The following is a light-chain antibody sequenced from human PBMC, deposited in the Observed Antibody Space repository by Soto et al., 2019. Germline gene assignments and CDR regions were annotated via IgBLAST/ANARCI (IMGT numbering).Light chain of an antibody. Sequence: QSVLTQPASVSGSPGQSITISCTGSRSDVGGYNYVSWYQQHPGKAPQVLIYEVSNRPSGVSNRFSGSKSGNTASLTISGLQADDEADCYCSSYTSSHTWVFGGGTKLTVL. V-gene: IGLV2-14*01. CDR3: SSYTSSHTWV. CDR1: RSDVGGYNY. CDR2: EVS. J-gene: IGLJ2*01.